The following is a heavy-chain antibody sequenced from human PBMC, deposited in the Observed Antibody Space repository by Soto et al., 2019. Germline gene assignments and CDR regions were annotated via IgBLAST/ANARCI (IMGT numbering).Heavy chain of an antibody. CDR1: GFTFTNYW. CDR2: ISSDGTST. CDR3: ARDLRTYEYGMDH. Sequence: GGALRLSCAASGFTFTNYWMHWVRQAPGKGLVWVSRISSDGTSTTYADSVKGRFTISRDNAKNTLYLQVNSLRAEDTAVYYCARDLRTYEYGMDHWGQGTTVTVCS. D-gene: IGHD4-17*01. V-gene: IGHV3-74*01. J-gene: IGHJ6*02.